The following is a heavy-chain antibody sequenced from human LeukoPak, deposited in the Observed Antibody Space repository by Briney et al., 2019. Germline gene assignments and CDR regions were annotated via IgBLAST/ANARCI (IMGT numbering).Heavy chain of an antibody. Sequence: GRSLRLSCTASGFTFGDYAMSWVRQAPGKGLEWVGFIRSKAYGGTTEYAASVKGRFTISRDDSKSIAYLQMNSLKTEDTAVYYCTRGPLRFLEWPYYYYGMDVWGQGTTVTVSS. CDR1: GFTFGDYA. CDR2: IRSKAYGGTT. D-gene: IGHD3-3*01. V-gene: IGHV3-49*04. CDR3: TRGPLRFLEWPYYYYGMDV. J-gene: IGHJ6*02.